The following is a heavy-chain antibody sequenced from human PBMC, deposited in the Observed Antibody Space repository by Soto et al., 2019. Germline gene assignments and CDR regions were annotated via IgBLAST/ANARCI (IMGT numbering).Heavy chain of an antibody. D-gene: IGHD6-19*01. CDR2: INHSGST. V-gene: IGHV4-34*01. J-gene: IGHJ4*02. Sequence: SDTLSLTCAVYGGSFSVYYWSWIRQPPGKGLEWIGEINHSGSTNYNPSLKSRVTISVDTSKNQFSLKLSSVTAADTAVYYCATPGYXSRYKGSFDYWGQGTLVTVSS. CDR1: GGSFSVYY. CDR3: ATPGYXSRYKGSFDY.